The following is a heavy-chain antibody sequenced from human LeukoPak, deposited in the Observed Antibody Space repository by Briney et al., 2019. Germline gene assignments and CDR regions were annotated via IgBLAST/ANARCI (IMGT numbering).Heavy chain of an antibody. CDR2: IIPIFGTA. Sequence: ASVKVSCKASGGTFSSYAISWVRQAPGQGLEWMGGIIPIFGTANYAQKFQGRVTITTDESTSTAYMELSSLRSEDTAVYYCASTLWGGYSFDCWGQGTLVTVSS. CDR1: GGTFSSYA. CDR3: ASTLWGGYSFDC. D-gene: IGHD3-3*01. J-gene: IGHJ4*02. V-gene: IGHV1-69*05.